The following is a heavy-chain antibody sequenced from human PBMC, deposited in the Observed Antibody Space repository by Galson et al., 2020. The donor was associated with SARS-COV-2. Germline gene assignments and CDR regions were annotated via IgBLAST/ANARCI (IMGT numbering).Heavy chain of an antibody. J-gene: IGHJ3*02. CDR2: ISYDGSNK. Sequence: TGGSLRLSCAASGFTFSSYAMHWVRQAPGKGLEWVAVISYDGSNKYYADSVKGRFTISRDNSKNTLYLQMNSLRAEDTAVYYCARARGGNYYDACDIWGQGTMVTVSS. CDR1: GFTFSSYA. V-gene: IGHV3-30-3*01. CDR3: ARARGGNYYDACDI. D-gene: IGHD1-26*01.